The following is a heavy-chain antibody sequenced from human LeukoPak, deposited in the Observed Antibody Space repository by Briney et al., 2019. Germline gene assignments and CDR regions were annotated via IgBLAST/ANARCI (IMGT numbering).Heavy chain of an antibody. J-gene: IGHJ4*02. D-gene: IGHD3-9*01. CDR1: GDSVSSNSAA. CDR2: TYYRSKWYN. CDR3: AREALRYFDWLASTYYFDY. V-gene: IGHV6-1*01. Sequence: SQTLSLTCAISGDSVSSNSAAWNWIRQSPSRGLEWLGRTYYRSKWYNDYAVSVKSRITINPDTSKNQFSLQLNSVTPGDTAVYYCAREALRYFDWLASTYYFDYWGQGTLVTVSS.